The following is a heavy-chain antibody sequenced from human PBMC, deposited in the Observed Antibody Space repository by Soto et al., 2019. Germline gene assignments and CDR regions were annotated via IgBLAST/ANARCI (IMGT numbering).Heavy chain of an antibody. J-gene: IGHJ4*02. CDR1: GFTFSNYV. V-gene: IGHV3-33*01. CDR3: AREPNNGDYLPPLDY. Sequence: QVHLVESGGGVVQPGRSLRLSCAASGFTFSNYVMHWVRQAPVKGLEWVAVIWSDGTNEFYADSVKGRFIISRDNSKNTLYLQMNSLRAEDTAVYYCAREPNNGDYLPPLDYWGQGTLVTVSS. D-gene: IGHD4-17*01. CDR2: IWSDGTNE.